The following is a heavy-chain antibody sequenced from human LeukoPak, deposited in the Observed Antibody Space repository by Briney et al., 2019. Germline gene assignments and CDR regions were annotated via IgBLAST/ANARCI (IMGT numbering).Heavy chain of an antibody. J-gene: IGHJ3*02. CDR2: IIPIFGTA. Sequence: SVKVSCKASGGTFSSYAISWVRQAPGQGLEWMGGIIPIFGTANYAQKFQGRVTITTDESTSTAYMELSSLRSEDTAVYYCARERAEGQLYAFDIWGQGAMVTVSS. D-gene: IGHD6-6*01. CDR3: ARERAEGQLYAFDI. V-gene: IGHV1-69*05. CDR1: GGTFSSYA.